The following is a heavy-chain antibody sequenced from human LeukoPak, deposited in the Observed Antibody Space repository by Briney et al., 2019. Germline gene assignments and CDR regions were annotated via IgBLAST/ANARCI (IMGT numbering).Heavy chain of an antibody. D-gene: IGHD3-10*01. V-gene: IGHV3-53*01. CDR2: IYNSGTT. J-gene: IGHJ4*02. Sequence: GGSLRLSCSGSGFSFGDDAVTWARQAPGQGLEWVSLIYNSGTTFYADSVQGRFTISRDNSKNTLYLQMNSLRAEDTAIYYCARDSSSFPNYFDFWGQGTLVTVSS. CDR1: GFSFGDDA. CDR3: ARDSSSFPNYFDF.